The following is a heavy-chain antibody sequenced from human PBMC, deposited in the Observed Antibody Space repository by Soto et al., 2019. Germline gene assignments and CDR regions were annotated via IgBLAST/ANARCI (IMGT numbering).Heavy chain of an antibody. D-gene: IGHD3-3*01. J-gene: IGHJ6*02. CDR2: ISSSGVDI. V-gene: IGHV3-21*02. CDR3: ATPLRAWRDYYYYGMDV. CDR1: GFLFSSYS. Sequence: EVQLMESGGGVVKPGGSLRLSCAASGFLFSSYSVNWVRQAPGKGLEWVASISSSGVDIYYGDSVKGRFTISRDNARNALYLQMNSLRAEVTAVYYCATPLRAWRDYYYYGMDVWGQGTTVTV.